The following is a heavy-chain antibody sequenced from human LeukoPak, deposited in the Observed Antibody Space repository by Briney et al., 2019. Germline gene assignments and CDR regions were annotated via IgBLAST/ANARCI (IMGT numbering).Heavy chain of an antibody. J-gene: IGHJ4*02. V-gene: IGHV3-23*01. Sequence: GGSLRLSCAASGFTFSSYAMSWVRQAPGKGLEWVSAISGSGGSTYYADSVKGRFTISRDNSKNTLYLQMNSLRAEDTAVYYCARKRAGYYHFDYWGQGTLVTVSS. CDR2: ISGSGGST. CDR3: ARKRAGYYHFDY. D-gene: IGHD3-22*01. CDR1: GFTFSSYA.